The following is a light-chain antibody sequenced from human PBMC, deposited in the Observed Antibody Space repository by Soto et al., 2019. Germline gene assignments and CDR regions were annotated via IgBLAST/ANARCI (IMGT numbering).Light chain of an antibody. Sequence: DIQMTQSPSTLSASVGDRVTITCRASQSISVWLAWYQQKAGKAPNLLIYKASRLESGVPSRFSGSGSETDFTLTIGGLQTGGSETDDCQEYNSYSPTVGQGTKVVVK. J-gene: IGKJ1*01. CDR1: QSISVW. V-gene: IGKV1-5*03. CDR3: QEYNSYSPT. CDR2: KAS.